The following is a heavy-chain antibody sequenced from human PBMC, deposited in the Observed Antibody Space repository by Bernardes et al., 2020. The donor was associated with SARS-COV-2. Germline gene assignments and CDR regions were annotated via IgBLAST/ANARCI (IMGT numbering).Heavy chain of an antibody. CDR3: AKAIGNGRWYYFEY. CDR2: VSYNGATT. V-gene: IGHV3-23*01. J-gene: IGHJ4*02. D-gene: IGHD1-26*01. CDR1: GFTFSSYG. Sequence: GGSLRLSCAASGFTFSSYGMSWVRQAPGKGLEWVSVVSYNGATTYYADSVKGRFTISRDNSKNTLYLQVSSLRAEDTAVYYCAKAIGNGRWYYFEYWGQGTLVTVSS.